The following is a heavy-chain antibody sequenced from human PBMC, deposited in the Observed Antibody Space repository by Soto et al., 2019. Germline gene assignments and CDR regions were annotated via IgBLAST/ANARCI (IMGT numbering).Heavy chain of an antibody. CDR1: GFTFSNAW. D-gene: IGHD4-17*01. V-gene: IGHV3-15*07. CDR2: SKSKTDGGTT. Sequence: EVQLVESGGGLVKPGGSLRLSCAASGFTFSNAWMNWIRQAPGKGLEWVGRSKSKTDGGTTDYAAPVKGRFTISRDDSKNTLYLQMNSLNTDDTAVYYCPTESLYGDYYHYYGMDVWGQGTTVTVSS. CDR3: PTESLYGDYYHYYGMDV. J-gene: IGHJ6*02.